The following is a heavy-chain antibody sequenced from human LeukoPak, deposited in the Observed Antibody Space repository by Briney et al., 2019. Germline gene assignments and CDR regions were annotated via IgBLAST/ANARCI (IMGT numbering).Heavy chain of an antibody. Sequence: GASVKVSCKASGYTFTGYYMHWVRQAPGQGLEWMGWINPNSGGTNYAQKFQGRVTMTRDTSISTAYMELSRLRSDDTAVYYCARGEDIVLMVYAIQAPWYFDYWGQGTLVTVSS. CDR2: INPNSGGT. D-gene: IGHD2-8*01. CDR3: ARGEDIVLMVYAIQAPWYFDY. J-gene: IGHJ4*02. CDR1: GYTFTGYY. V-gene: IGHV1-2*02.